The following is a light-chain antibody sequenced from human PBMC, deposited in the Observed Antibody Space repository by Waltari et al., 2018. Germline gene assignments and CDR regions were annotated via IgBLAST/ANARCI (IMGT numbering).Light chain of an antibody. Sequence: QSALTQPASVSGSPGQSVTISCIGTSNDVGGYDHVSWYQQHPGKAPQLMIYDVNKRPSGVSNRFSGSKSGNTASLTISGLQAEDEADYYCASYTSSSTWVFGGGTKLTVL. V-gene: IGLV2-14*03. CDR1: SNDVGGYDH. CDR2: DVN. J-gene: IGLJ3*02. CDR3: ASYTSSSTWV.